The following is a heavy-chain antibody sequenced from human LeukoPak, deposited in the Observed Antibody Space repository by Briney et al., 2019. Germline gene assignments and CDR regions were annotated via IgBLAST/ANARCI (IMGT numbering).Heavy chain of an antibody. Sequence: ASVKVSCKASGYTFTSYDINWVRQATGQGLEWMGWMNPNSGNTGYAQKFQGRVTMTRNTSISTAYMELSSLRSEDTAVYYCARGGEMATSYYYYYYYMDVWGKGTTVTISS. D-gene: IGHD5-24*01. CDR3: ARGGEMATSYYYYYYYMDV. CDR1: GYTFTSYD. CDR2: MNPNSGNT. J-gene: IGHJ6*03. V-gene: IGHV1-8*01.